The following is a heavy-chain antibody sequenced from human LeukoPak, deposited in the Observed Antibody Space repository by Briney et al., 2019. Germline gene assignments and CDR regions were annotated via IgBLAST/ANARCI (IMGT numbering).Heavy chain of an antibody. V-gene: IGHV4-34*01. CDR1: GGSFSGYY. CDR3: ARGLTAMVSRGMDV. CDR2: INHSGST. Sequence: PSETLSLTCAVYGGSFSGYYWSWIRQPPGKGLEWIGEINHSGSTNYNPSLKSRVTISVDTSKNQFSLKLSSVTAADTAVYYCARGLTAMVSRGMDVLGKGTTVTVSS. J-gene: IGHJ6*04. D-gene: IGHD5-18*01.